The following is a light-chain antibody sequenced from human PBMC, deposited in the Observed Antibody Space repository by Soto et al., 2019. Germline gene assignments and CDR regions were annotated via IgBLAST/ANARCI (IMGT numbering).Light chain of an antibody. V-gene: IGKV1-5*01. J-gene: IGKJ1*01. Sequence: DIQMTQSPSTLSSSVLYIFTITCLASQSISSWLAWYQQKPGKAPKLLIYDASSLESGVPSRFSGSGSGTEFTLTISSLQPDDFATYYCQQYNSYLWTFGQGTKVDIK. CDR3: QQYNSYLWT. CDR2: DAS. CDR1: QSISSW.